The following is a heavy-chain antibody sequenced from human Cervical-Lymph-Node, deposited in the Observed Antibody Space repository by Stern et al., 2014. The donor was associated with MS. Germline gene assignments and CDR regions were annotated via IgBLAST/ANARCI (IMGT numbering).Heavy chain of an antibody. V-gene: IGHV2-5*02. J-gene: IGHJ4*02. Sequence: QVPLRESGPTLVKPTQTLTLTCTFSGFSLSTSGVGVGWIRQPPGKALEWLALIYWDDDKRYSPSLKSRLTITKDTSKNQVVLTMTNMDPVDTATYYCAHIAVAAYYFDYWGQGTLVTVSS. CDR2: IYWDDDK. D-gene: IGHD6-19*01. CDR3: AHIAVAAYYFDY. CDR1: GFSLSTSGVG.